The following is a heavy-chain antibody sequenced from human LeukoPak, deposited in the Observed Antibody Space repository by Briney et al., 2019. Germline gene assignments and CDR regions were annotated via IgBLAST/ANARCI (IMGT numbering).Heavy chain of an antibody. Sequence: NPSETLSLTCTISGGSISSYYWSWIRQPPGKGLEWIGYIYYSGSTNYNPSLKSRVTISVDTSKNQFSLKLSSVTAADTAVYYCARDVPHYDILTGYSPWWYFDLWGRGTLVTVSS. D-gene: IGHD3-9*01. CDR1: GGSISSYY. CDR2: IYYSGST. V-gene: IGHV4-59*13. CDR3: ARDVPHYDILTGYSPWWYFDL. J-gene: IGHJ2*01.